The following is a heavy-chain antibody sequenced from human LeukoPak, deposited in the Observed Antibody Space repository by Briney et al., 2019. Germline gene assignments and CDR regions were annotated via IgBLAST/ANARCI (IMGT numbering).Heavy chain of an antibody. J-gene: IGHJ4*02. CDR1: GGSFSGYY. CDR3: ARFWHGSGSYYFDY. V-gene: IGHV4-34*01. D-gene: IGHD3-10*01. CDR2: INHSGST. Sequence: SETLSLTCAVYGGSFSGYYWSWIRQPPGKGLEWIGEINHSGSTNYNPSLKSRVTISVDTSKNQFSLKLSSVTAADTAVYYCARFWHGSGSYYFDYWGQGTLVTVSS.